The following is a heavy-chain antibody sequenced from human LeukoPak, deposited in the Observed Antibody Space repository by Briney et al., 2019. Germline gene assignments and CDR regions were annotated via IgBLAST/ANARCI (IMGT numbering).Heavy chain of an antibody. CDR2: ISSSSSYI. CDR3: ARDRDILTGYFHYYGMDV. D-gene: IGHD3-9*01. CDR1: GFTFSSYS. Sequence: GGSLRLSCAASGFTFSSYSMNWVRQAPGKGLEWVSSISSSSSYIYYADSVKGRFTISRDNAKNSLYLQMNSLRAEDTAVHYCARDRDILTGYFHYYGMDVWGQGTTVTVSS. V-gene: IGHV3-21*01. J-gene: IGHJ6*02.